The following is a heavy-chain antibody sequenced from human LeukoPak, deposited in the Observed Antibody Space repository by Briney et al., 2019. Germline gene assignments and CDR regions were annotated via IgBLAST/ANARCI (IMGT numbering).Heavy chain of an antibody. CDR1: GFTFSSYA. D-gene: IGHD3-22*01. Sequence: GGSLRLSCAASGFTFSSYAMSWVRQAPGKGLVWVSRIKSDGKTNYADSVKGRFAISRDNAKNTVSLQMNSLRAEDTGVYYCARAPSEIGGYYPEYFRHWGQGTLVTVSS. CDR3: ARAPSEIGGYYPEYFRH. CDR2: IKSDGKT. J-gene: IGHJ1*01. V-gene: IGHV3-74*01.